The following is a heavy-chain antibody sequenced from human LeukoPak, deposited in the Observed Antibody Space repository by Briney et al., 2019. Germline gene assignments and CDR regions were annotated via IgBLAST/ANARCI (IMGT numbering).Heavy chain of an antibody. CDR1: GFTFSSYW. CDR3: ARGGDIVVVPAAIPEY. Sequence: GSLRLSCAASGFTFSSYWMHWVRQAPGKGLVWVSRINSDGSSTSYADSVKGRFTISRDNAKNTLYLQMNSLRAEDTAVYYCARGGDIVVVPAAIPEYWGQGTLVTVSS. V-gene: IGHV3-74*01. D-gene: IGHD2-2*01. J-gene: IGHJ4*02. CDR2: INSDGSST.